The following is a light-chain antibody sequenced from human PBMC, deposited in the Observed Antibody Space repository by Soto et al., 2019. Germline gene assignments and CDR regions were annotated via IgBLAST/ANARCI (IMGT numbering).Light chain of an antibody. CDR3: SSETSSSAYVV. Sequence: QSVLTQPASVSGSPGQSITISCTGTTSDVGGSNFVSWYQHHPGKAPKLLIYDVSNRPSGVSDRFSGSKSGNTASLTISGLQAEDEADYYCSSETSSSAYVVLGGGTKVTV. CDR1: TSDVGGSNF. J-gene: IGLJ2*01. CDR2: DVS. V-gene: IGLV2-14*01.